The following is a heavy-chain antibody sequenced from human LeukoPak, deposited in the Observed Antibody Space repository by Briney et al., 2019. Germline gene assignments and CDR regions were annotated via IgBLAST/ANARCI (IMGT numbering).Heavy chain of an antibody. CDR1: GFAFNSYA. J-gene: IGHJ3*02. V-gene: IGHV3-23*01. D-gene: IGHD2-15*01. CDR2: ITGSGGTA. Sequence: GGSLRLSCAASGFAFNSYAMSWVRQAPGKELEWVSAITGSGGTAYFADSVKGRFSISRDRSKNTLYLQMNSLRAEDTAIYYCAKEVGYWGYAFDIWGQGTIVTVSS. CDR3: AKEVGYWGYAFDI.